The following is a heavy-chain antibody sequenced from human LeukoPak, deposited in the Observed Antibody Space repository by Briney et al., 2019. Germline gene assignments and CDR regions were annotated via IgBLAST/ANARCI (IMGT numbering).Heavy chain of an antibody. D-gene: IGHD2-15*01. CDR2: ISGSGGST. V-gene: IGHV3-23*01. Sequence: GGSLRRSCAASEFTFSNYAMTWVRQAPGKGLEWVSCISGSGGSTYYADSVKGRFTISRDDSKNTLYLQMNSLRAEDTAIYYCAKSTSSSGSFYSGLDYWGQGTLVTVSS. CDR3: AKSTSSSGSFYSGLDY. J-gene: IGHJ4*02. CDR1: EFTFSNYA.